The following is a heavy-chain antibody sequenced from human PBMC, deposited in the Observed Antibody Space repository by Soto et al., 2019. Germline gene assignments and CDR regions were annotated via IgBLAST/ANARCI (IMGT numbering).Heavy chain of an antibody. J-gene: IGHJ6*03. CDR3: ARLPQGVTILRVLLYYYYIDV. CDR1: GFTFSSYW. D-gene: IGHD3-3*01. Sequence: GGSLRLSCAASGFTFSSYWMSWVRQAPGEGLEWVANIKQDGSEKYYVDSVKGRFTISRDNAKNSLYLQMNSLRAEDTAVYYCARLPQGVTILRVLLYYYYIDVWGKATTVTVSS. V-gene: IGHV3-7*01. CDR2: IKQDGSEK.